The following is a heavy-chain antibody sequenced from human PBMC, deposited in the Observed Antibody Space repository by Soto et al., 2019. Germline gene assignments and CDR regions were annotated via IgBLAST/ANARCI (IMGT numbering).Heavy chain of an antibody. CDR3: ARAAGNYYGSGSYDY. J-gene: IGHJ4*02. V-gene: IGHV1-18*01. D-gene: IGHD3-10*01. CDR2: ISAYNGNT. CDR1: GSTFTSYG. Sequence: QVQLVQSGGEVKKPGASVKVSCKASGSTFTSYGISWVRQAPGQGLAWVGWISAYNGNTNYAQKLQGRVTMTTDTSTSTAYMELRSLRSDDTAMYYCARAAGNYYGSGSYDYWGQGTLVTVSS.